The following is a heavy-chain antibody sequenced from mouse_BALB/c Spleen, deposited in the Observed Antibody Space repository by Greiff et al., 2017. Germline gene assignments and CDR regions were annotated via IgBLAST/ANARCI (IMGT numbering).Heavy chain of an antibody. CDR1: GFNIKDYY. J-gene: IGHJ1*01. Sequence: EVKLQESGAELVRSGASVKLSCTASGFNIKDYYMHWVKQRPEQGLEWIGWIDPENGDTEYAPKFQGKATMTADTSSNTAYLQLSSLTSEDTAVYYCNARDGYYPYFDVWGAGTTVTVSS. CDR3: NARDGYYPYFDV. D-gene: IGHD2-3*01. CDR2: IDPENGDT. V-gene: IGHV14-4*02.